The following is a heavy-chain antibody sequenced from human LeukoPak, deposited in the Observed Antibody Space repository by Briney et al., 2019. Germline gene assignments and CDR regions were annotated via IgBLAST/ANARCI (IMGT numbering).Heavy chain of an antibody. J-gene: IGHJ3*02. CDR3: ARPVVVTATINDAFDI. CDR2: IIPIFGTA. D-gene: IGHD2-21*02. V-gene: IGHV1-69*06. CDR1: GGAFSNYA. Sequence: SVKVSCKASGGAFSNYAISWVRQAPGQGLEWMGGIIPIFGTANYAQKFQGRVTITADKSTSTAYMELSSLRSEDTAVYYCARPVVVTATINDAFDIWGQGTMVTVSS.